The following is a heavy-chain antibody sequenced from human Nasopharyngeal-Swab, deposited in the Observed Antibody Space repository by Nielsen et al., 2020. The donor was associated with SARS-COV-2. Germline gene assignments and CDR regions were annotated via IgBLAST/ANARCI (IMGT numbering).Heavy chain of an antibody. V-gene: IGHV3-23*01. Sequence: GGSLRLSCAASGFTVSSNYMSWVRQAPGKGLEWVSAISGSGGSTYYADSVKGRFTISRDNSKNTLYLQMNSLRAEDTAVYYCAKRLAGYCSGGSCPRGWYFDLWGRGTLVTVSS. D-gene: IGHD2-15*01. CDR3: AKRLAGYCSGGSCPRGWYFDL. CDR2: ISGSGGST. CDR1: GFTVSSNY. J-gene: IGHJ2*01.